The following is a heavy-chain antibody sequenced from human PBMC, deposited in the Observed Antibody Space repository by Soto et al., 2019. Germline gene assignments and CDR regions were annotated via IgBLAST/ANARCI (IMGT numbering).Heavy chain of an antibody. D-gene: IGHD4-17*01. CDR2: IYYSGSA. CDR1: GGSISSYY. Sequence: KTSETLSLTCTVSGGSISSYYWSWIRQPPGKGLEWIGYIYYSGSANYNPSLKSRVTISVDTSKNQFSLKLSSVTAADTAVYYCARVAGKGDYRFGGMDVWGQGTTVTVSS. J-gene: IGHJ6*02. CDR3: ARVAGKGDYRFGGMDV. V-gene: IGHV4-59*01.